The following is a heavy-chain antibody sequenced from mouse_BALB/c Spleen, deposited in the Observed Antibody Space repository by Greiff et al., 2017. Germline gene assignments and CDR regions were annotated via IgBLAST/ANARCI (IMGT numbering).Heavy chain of an antibody. J-gene: IGHJ4*01. Sequence: VQLKESGPGLVKPSQSLSLTCTVTGYSITSDYAWNWIRQFPGNKLEWMGYISYSGSTSYNPSLKSRISITRDTSKNQFFLQLNSVTTEDTATYYCARVGNSLLRLLYYAMDYWGQGTSVTVSS. CDR1: GYSITSDYA. CDR2: ISYSGST. D-gene: IGHD1-2*01. CDR3: ARVGNSLLRLLYYAMDY. V-gene: IGHV3-2*02.